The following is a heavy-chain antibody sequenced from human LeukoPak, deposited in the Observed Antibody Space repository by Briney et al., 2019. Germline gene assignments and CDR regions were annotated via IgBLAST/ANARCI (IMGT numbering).Heavy chain of an antibody. V-gene: IGHV1-2*02. Sequence: ASVKVSCKASGYTFTGYYMHWVRQAPGRGLEWMGWINPNSGGTNYAQKFQGRVTMTRDTSISTAYMELSRLRSDDTAVYYCARDCSGGSCYPWGFDPWGQGTLVTVSS. D-gene: IGHD2-15*01. CDR1: GYTFTGYY. J-gene: IGHJ5*02. CDR3: ARDCSGGSCYPWGFDP. CDR2: INPNSGGT.